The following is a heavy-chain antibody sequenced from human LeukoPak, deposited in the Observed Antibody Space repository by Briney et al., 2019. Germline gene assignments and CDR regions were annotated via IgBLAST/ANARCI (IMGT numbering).Heavy chain of an antibody. J-gene: IGHJ3*02. V-gene: IGHV4-59*08. Sequence: SETLSLTCTVSGGSISSYYWSWIRQPPGKGLEWIGYIYYSGSTNYNPSLKSRVTISVDTSKNQFSLKLSSVTAADTAVYYCASIRGFVDIWGQGTMVTVSS. CDR1: GGSISSYY. CDR2: IYYSGST. D-gene: IGHD2-15*01. CDR3: ASIRGFVDI.